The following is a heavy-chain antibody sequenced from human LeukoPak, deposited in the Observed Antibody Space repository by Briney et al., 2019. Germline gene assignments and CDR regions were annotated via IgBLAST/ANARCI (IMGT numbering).Heavy chain of an antibody. Sequence: PSETLSLTCTVSGGSISSYYWSWIRQPPGKGLEWIGYIYYSGSTNYNPSLKSRVTISVDASKNQFSLKLSSVTAADTAVYYCARGPEVLRFLEWLSFDYWGREPWSPSPQ. CDR2: IYYSGST. CDR1: GGSISSYY. CDR3: ARGPEVLRFLEWLSFDY. D-gene: IGHD3-3*01. J-gene: IGHJ4*02. V-gene: IGHV4-59*01.